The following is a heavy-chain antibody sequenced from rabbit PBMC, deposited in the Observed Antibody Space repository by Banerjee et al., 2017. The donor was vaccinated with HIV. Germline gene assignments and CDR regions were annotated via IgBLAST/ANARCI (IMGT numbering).Heavy chain of an antibody. D-gene: IGHD6-1*01. Sequence: QEQLVESGGGLVQPEGSLTLTCTASGFSFSSSYWICWVRQAPGKGLEWIACIYGGSSGSTYYASWAKGRFTISKTSSTTVTLQMTSLTAADTATYFCARRVDTINYAYDLWGPGTLVTVS. CDR3: ARRVDTINYAYDL. CDR2: IYGGSSGST. CDR1: GFSFSSSYW. V-gene: IGHV1S45*01. J-gene: IGHJ3*01.